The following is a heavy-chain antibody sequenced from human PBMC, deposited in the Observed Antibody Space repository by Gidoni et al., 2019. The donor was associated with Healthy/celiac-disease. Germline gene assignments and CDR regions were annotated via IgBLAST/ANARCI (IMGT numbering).Heavy chain of an antibody. Sequence: QVQLVQSGAEVKKPGSSVKVSCKASGVTFSSYTISWVRQAPGQGLEWMGRIIPILGIANDAQKFQGRVTITADKSTSTAYMELSSLRSEDTAVYYCARSDSWFGVGHAFDIWGQGTMVTVSS. D-gene: IGHD3-10*01. CDR3: ARSDSWFGVGHAFDI. CDR1: GVTFSSYT. J-gene: IGHJ3*02. CDR2: IIPILGIA. V-gene: IGHV1-69*02.